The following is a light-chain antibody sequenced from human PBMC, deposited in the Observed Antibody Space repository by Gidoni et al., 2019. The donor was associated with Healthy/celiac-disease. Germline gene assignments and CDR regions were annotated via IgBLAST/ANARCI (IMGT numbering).Light chain of an antibody. CDR1: SSNIGSNT. J-gene: IGLJ3*02. CDR3: AAWDDILNGWV. Sequence: ISCSGSSSNIGSNTVNWYQQLPGTAPKLLIYSNNQRPSGVPDRFSGAKSGTSASLAISVLQSEDEADYYCAAWDDILNGWVFGGGTNLTVL. CDR2: SNN. V-gene: IGLV1-44*01.